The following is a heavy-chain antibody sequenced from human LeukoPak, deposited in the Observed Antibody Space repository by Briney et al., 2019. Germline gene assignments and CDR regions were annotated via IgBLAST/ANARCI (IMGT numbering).Heavy chain of an antibody. J-gene: IGHJ3*02. V-gene: IGHV1-18*01. CDR2: ISAYNGNT. D-gene: IGHD6-19*01. CDR3: ARDRRMYSSAPDAFDI. Sequence: GASVKVSCKASGYTFTSYGISWVRQAPGQGLEWMGWISAYNGNTNYAQKLQGRVTMTTDTSTSTAYMELSSLRSEDTAVYYCARDRRMYSSAPDAFDIWGQGTMVTVSS. CDR1: GYTFTSYG.